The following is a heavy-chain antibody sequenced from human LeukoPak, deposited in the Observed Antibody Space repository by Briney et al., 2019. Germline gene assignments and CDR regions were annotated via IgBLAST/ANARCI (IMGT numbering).Heavy chain of an antibody. J-gene: IGHJ5*02. CDR2: INPSGCST. D-gene: IGHD6-6*01. CDR3: ARETVEYSSSSSRFDP. CDR1: GYTFTSYY. Sequence: ASVKVSCKASGYTFTSYYMHWVRQAPGQGLEWMGIINPSGCSTSYAQKFQGRVTMTRDMSTSTVYMELSSLRSEDTAVYYCARETVEYSSSSSRFDPWGQGTLVTVSS. V-gene: IGHV1-46*01.